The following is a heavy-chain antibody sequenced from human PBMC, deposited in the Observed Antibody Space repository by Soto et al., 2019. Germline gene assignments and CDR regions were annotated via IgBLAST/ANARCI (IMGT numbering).Heavy chain of an antibody. CDR1: GGTFSTYA. Sequence: QVQLVQSGAEVKKPESSVKVSCKAPGGTFSTYAISWVRQAPGQGLEWMGGIIPMFGTANYAQRFQDRVTVTAXESTNTVDMELSSLRSEDTAVYFCASGIQLWLRRINNGYSGWGQGTLVTVSS. J-gene: IGHJ4*02. CDR3: ASGIQLWLRRINNGYSG. V-gene: IGHV1-69*12. D-gene: IGHD5-18*01. CDR2: IIPMFGTA.